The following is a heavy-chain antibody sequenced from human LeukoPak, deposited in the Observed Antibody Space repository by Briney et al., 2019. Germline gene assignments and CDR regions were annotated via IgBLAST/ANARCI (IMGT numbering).Heavy chain of an antibody. Sequence: GGSLRLSCAASGFTFSSYAMHWVRQVPGKGLEWVAVISYDGSNKYYADSVKGRFTISRDNSKNTLYLQMNSLRAEDTAVYYCAREGIAAALDYWGQGTLVTVSS. CDR2: ISYDGSNK. CDR3: AREGIAAALDY. J-gene: IGHJ4*02. D-gene: IGHD6-13*01. V-gene: IGHV3-30-3*01. CDR1: GFTFSSYA.